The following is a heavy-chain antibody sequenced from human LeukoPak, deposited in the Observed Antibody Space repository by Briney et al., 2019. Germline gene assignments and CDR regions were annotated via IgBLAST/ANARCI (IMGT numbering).Heavy chain of an antibody. Sequence: SETLSLTCTVSGGSISSGSYYWSWIRQPAGKGLEWIGRIYTSGSTNYNPSLKGRVTISVDTSKNQFTLKLSSVTAADTAVYYCARAGDSSGYEYYFDYWGQGTLVTVSS. D-gene: IGHD3-22*01. V-gene: IGHV4-61*02. CDR1: GGSISSGSYY. CDR3: ARAGDSSGYEYYFDY. J-gene: IGHJ4*02. CDR2: IYTSGST.